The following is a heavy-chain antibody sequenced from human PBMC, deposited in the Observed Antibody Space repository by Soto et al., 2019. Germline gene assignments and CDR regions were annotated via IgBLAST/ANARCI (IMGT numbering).Heavy chain of an antibody. CDR3: ARVVAHYNGSYRTIDY. D-gene: IGHD1-26*01. Sequence: EVQLVESGGGLVQPGGSLRLSCAASGFTFSAYWMYWVRQAPGKGLVWVSRINGGGSTTSYADSVKGRFTVSRDNAKNTLYLQMNSLRAEYTAVYYCARVVAHYNGSYRTIDYWGQGTLVTVSS. CDR2: INGGGSTT. J-gene: IGHJ4*02. CDR1: GFTFSAYW. V-gene: IGHV3-74*01.